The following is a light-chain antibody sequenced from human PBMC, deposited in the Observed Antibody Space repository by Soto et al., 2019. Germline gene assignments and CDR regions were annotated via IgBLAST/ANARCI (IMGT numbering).Light chain of an antibody. V-gene: IGKV3-20*01. CDR1: QSVSNNY. CDR2: GAS. J-gene: IGKJ1*01. CDR3: QQYGSSGT. Sequence: EIVLTQSPGTLSLSPGERATLSCRASQSVSNNYLAWYQQKPGQAPRLLISGASNRATGIPDRFSGSGSGTDFPVTISRLEAEDFAEYYCQQYGSSGTFGQGTKVEIK.